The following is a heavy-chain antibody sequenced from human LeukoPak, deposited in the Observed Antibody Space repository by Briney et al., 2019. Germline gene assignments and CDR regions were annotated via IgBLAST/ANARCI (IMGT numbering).Heavy chain of an antibody. CDR3: AREDPQTTVPEGMDV. CDR2: IYYSGTT. D-gene: IGHD4-17*01. CDR1: GGSTSNYY. Sequence: SETLSLTCTVSGGSTSNYYWSWIRQSPGKGLEWIVYIYYSGTTNSNPSLKSRVTISVDTSKNQFSLQLRSVTAADTAVYYCAREDPQTTVPEGMDVWGQGATVIVSS. J-gene: IGHJ6*02. V-gene: IGHV4-59*01.